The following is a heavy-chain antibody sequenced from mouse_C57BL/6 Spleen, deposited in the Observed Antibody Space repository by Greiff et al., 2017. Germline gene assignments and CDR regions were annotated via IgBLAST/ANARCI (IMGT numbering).Heavy chain of an antibody. J-gene: IGHJ2*01. CDR3: ARGGNLPLDY. Sequence: EVQLQQPGPELVKPGASVKISCKASGYSFTGYYLHWVKQSSDKSLEWIGEINPSTGGTSYNQKFKGKATLTVDKSSSTAYMQLKSLTSEDSAVYYCARGGNLPLDYWGQGTTLTVSS. D-gene: IGHD2-1*01. CDR1: GYSFTGYY. CDR2: INPSTGGT. V-gene: IGHV1-43*01.